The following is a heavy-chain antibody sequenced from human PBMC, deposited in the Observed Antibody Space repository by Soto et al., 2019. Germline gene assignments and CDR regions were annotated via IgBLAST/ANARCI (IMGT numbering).Heavy chain of an antibody. CDR3: ARSGVTGIVIPSHWFDP. CDR2: ISSSGST. Sequence: SETLSLTCTVSGDSIGGVGYWSWIRQFPGRGLEWTGCISSSGSTYYNPALNNRISLSLDTSQNQFSLKLLSVTAADTAIYYCARSGVTGIVIPSHWFDPWGQGTLVTVSS. V-gene: IGHV4-31*03. J-gene: IGHJ5*02. CDR1: GDSIGGVGY. D-gene: IGHD2-21*02.